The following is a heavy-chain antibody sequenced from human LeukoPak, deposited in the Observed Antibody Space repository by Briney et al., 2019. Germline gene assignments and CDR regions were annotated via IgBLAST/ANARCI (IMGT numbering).Heavy chain of an antibody. CDR2: ISISSSRI. CDR3: ASAYCVGGDCYDAFGV. Sequence: PGGSLRLSCAASGFTFSSYSMNWVRQAPGKGLEWVSYISISSSRIFYADSVEGRFTISRDNAKNSLYLQMNSLRAEDTAVYYCASAYCVGGDCYDAFGVWGQGTMVTVSS. V-gene: IGHV3-48*04. CDR1: GFTFSSYS. J-gene: IGHJ3*01. D-gene: IGHD2-21*02.